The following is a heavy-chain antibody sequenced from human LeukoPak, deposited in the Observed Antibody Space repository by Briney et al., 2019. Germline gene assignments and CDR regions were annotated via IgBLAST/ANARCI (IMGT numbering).Heavy chain of an antibody. D-gene: IGHD3-22*01. CDR2: ISRSSSTI. Sequence: GGSLRLSCAASGFTFSDYEMNWVRQAPGKGLEWVSYISRSSSTIYYADSVKGRFTISRDNAKNSLYLQMNSLRAEDTAVYYCARRVIVVGLDYWGQGTLVTVSS. CDR3: ARRVIVVGLDY. J-gene: IGHJ4*02. V-gene: IGHV3-48*03. CDR1: GFTFSDYE.